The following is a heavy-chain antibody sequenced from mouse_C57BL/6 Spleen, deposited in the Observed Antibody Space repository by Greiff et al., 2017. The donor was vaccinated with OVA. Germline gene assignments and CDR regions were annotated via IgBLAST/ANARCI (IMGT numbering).Heavy chain of an antibody. CDR3: ARSGYYGSEGDY. CDR1: GYAFTNYL. D-gene: IGHD1-1*01. CDR2: INPGSGGT. V-gene: IGHV1-54*01. J-gene: IGHJ2*01. Sequence: QVQLQQSGAELVRPGTSVKVSCKASGYAFTNYLIEWVKQRPGQGLEWIGVINPGSGGTNYNEKFKGKATLTADKSSSTAYMQLSSLTSEDSAVYFCARSGYYGSEGDYWGQGTTLTVSS.